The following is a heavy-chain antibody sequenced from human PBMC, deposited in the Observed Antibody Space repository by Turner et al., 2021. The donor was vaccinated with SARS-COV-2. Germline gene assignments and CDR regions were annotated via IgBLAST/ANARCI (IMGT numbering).Heavy chain of an antibody. CDR2: INPNSGGT. CDR3: ARVSSLSYYFDY. CDR1: GSTFTGYY. D-gene: IGHD6-6*01. J-gene: IGHJ4*02. Sequence: QVPLFQSGAAVKKLGSSLKFSFKASGSTFTGYYMYWVRQAPGQGLEWMGWINPNSGGTNCAHKFQGRVTMTRDTSISTAYMELSRLRSDDTAVYYCARVSSLSYYFDYWGQGTLVTVSS. V-gene: IGHV1-2*07.